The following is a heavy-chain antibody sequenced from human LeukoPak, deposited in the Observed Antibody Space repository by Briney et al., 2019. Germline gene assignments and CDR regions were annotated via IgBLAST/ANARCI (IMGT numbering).Heavy chain of an antibody. D-gene: IGHD3-10*01. Sequence: GGSLRLSCAASGLTFSGYAMTWVRQAPGKGLEWVSGITRSAVSTYYADSVRGRFTISRDNVNNRLFLQMNSLRDDDTAVYYCAKSDWFGGPGMDWGQGTLVSVSS. CDR1: GLTFSGYA. V-gene: IGHV3-23*01. CDR3: AKSDWFGGPGMD. J-gene: IGHJ4*02. CDR2: ITRSAVST.